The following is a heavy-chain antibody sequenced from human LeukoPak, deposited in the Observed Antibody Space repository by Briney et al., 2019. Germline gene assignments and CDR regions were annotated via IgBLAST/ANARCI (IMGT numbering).Heavy chain of an antibody. J-gene: IGHJ4*02. CDR2: INPSSGGT. V-gene: IGHV1-2*04. Sequence: ASVKVSCKASGYTFTGYYMHWVRQAPGQGLEWMGWINPSSGGTNYAQKFQGWVTMTRDTSISTAYMELSRLRSDDTAVYYCARDYGDYKFDYWGQGTLVTVSS. CDR3: ARDYGDYKFDY. CDR1: GYTFTGYY. D-gene: IGHD4-17*01.